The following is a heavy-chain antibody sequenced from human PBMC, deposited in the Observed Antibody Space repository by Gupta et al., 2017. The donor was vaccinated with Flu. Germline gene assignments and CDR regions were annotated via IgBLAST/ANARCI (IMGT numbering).Heavy chain of an antibody. V-gene: IGHV3-23*01. CDR2: SSGRGGRT. D-gene: IGHD3-22*01. CDR3: AKDYYDSSGGGYSDY. J-gene: IGHJ4*02. CDR1: GFPFNSYA. Sequence: EVQLLESGGGLAQPGESLRLSCAASGFPFNSYAMNWVRQAPGKGLEWVSASSGRGGRTYYADSVKGRFTISRDNSENTLYLQMNRLRAEDTAVYYCAKDYYDSSGGGYSDYWGQGTLVTVSS.